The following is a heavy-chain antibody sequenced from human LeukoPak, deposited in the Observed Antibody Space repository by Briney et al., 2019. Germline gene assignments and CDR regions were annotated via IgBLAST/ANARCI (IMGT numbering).Heavy chain of an antibody. CDR3: SRYNPVAGMIVY. Sequence: SVKVSCTASRYTFTGYYMHWVRQAPGQELEGMGWINPYSGGTNYAQKLQGRVNMTSDTSLSTAYMEPSRLQSDDTAGFLFSRYNPVAGMIVYWGQGSMVTDCS. D-gene: IGHD6-19*01. J-gene: IGHJ4*02. CDR2: INPYSGGT. V-gene: IGHV1-2*02. CDR1: RYTFTGYY.